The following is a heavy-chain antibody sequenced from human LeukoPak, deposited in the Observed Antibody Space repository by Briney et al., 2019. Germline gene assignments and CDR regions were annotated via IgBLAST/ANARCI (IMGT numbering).Heavy chain of an antibody. J-gene: IGHJ4*02. Sequence: ASVKVSCKVSGYTLTELSMHWVRQAPGKGLEWMGGFDPEDGETIYAQKFQGRVTMNEDTSTDTAYMELSSLRSEDTAVYCCATVGASIAVAGTPLYYFDYWGQGTLVTVSS. CDR3: ATVGASIAVAGTPLYYFDY. V-gene: IGHV1-24*01. CDR2: FDPEDGET. CDR1: GYTLTELS. D-gene: IGHD6-19*01.